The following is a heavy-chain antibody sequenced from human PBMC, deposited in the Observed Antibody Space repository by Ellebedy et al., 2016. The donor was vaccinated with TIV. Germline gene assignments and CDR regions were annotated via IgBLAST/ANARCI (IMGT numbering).Heavy chain of an antibody. CDR3: AREGENTVMALDY. V-gene: IGHV4-4*02. CDR1: GGSISSSNW. Sequence: MPSETLSLTCAVSGGSISSSNWWSWVRQPPGKGLEWIGELYHSGNTNYNPSLNSRVTISVDKSKNQFSLKLNSVTAADTAMYYCAREGENTVMALDYWGQGTLVTVSS. CDR2: LYHSGNT. J-gene: IGHJ4*02. D-gene: IGHD5-18*01.